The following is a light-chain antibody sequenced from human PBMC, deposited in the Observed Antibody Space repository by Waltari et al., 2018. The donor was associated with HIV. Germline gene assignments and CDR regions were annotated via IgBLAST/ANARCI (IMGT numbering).Light chain of an antibody. CDR1: SNDIGTYNF. Sequence: QSALTQPPSASGSPGQSVAISSTGSSNDIGTYNFVSWYQHHPGKAPNLLIYDVTRRPPGIPDRFSGTKSGYTASLTVSDLQVEDEADYYCVSYTEKDTFLLFGGGTKLAV. CDR3: VSYTEKDTFLL. CDR2: DVT. V-gene: IGLV2-8*01. J-gene: IGLJ2*01.